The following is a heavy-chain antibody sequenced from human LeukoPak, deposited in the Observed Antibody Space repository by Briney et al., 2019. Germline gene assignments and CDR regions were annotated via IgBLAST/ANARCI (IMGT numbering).Heavy chain of an antibody. CDR1: GGSISSSSYY. Sequence: KTSETLSLTCTVSGGSISSSSYYWGWIRQPPGKGLEWIGSIYYSGSTYYNPSLKSRVTISVDTSKNQFSLKLSSVTAADTAVYYCARGPPAVDYWGQGTLVTVSS. J-gene: IGHJ4*02. CDR2: IYYSGST. CDR3: ARGPPAVDY. D-gene: IGHD2-2*01. V-gene: IGHV4-39*07.